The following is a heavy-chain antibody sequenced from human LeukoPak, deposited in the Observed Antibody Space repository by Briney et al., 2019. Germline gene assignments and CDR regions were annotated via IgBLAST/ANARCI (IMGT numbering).Heavy chain of an antibody. J-gene: IGHJ4*02. CDR1: GGSISSSSYY. CDR3: ATQLRNYYDSSGFDY. D-gene: IGHD3-22*01. CDR2: IYYSGST. V-gene: IGHV4-39*07. Sequence: SETLSLTCTVSGGSISSSSYYWGWIRQPPGKGLEWIGSIYYSGSTYYNPSLKSRVTISVDTSKNQFSLKLSSVTAADTAVYYCATQLRNYYDSSGFDYWGQGTLVTVSS.